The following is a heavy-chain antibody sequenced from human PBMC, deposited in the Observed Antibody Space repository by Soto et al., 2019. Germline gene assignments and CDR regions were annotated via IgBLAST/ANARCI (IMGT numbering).Heavy chain of an antibody. CDR1: GFTFSSYV. V-gene: IGHV3-23*01. J-gene: IGHJ5*02. CDR3: ARPIPGIAAAGIDWFDP. D-gene: IGHD6-13*01. Sequence: EVQLLESGGGLVQPGGSLRLSCVASGFTFSSYVMSWVRQAPGKGLEWVSGISVSGGSTYYADSVKGRFTISRDSSKSKLHLQMNSLRAEDTAVDYCARPIPGIAAAGIDWFDPWGQGTLVTVSS. CDR2: ISVSGGST.